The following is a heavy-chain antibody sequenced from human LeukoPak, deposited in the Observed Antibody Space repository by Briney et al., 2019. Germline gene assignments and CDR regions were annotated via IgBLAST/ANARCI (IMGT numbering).Heavy chain of an antibody. CDR3: TTADWNLRLSIDY. D-gene: IGHD1-1*01. CDR2: IKSKTDGGTI. Sequence: GGSLRLSCAASGFAFNNAWMHWVRQAPGKGLEWVGRIKSKTDGGTIDYAVPVKGRFTISRDDSKNTLYLQMNSLKTEDTAVYYCTTADWNLRLSIDYWGQGTLVTVSS. J-gene: IGHJ4*02. CDR1: GFAFNNAW. V-gene: IGHV3-15*01.